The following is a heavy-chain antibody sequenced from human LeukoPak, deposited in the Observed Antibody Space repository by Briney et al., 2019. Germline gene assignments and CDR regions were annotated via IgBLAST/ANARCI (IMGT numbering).Heavy chain of an antibody. V-gene: IGHV4-34*01. Sequence: SETLSLTCAVYGGSFSGYYWSWIRQSPGKGLEWIGEINHSGSTNYNPSLKSRVTISVDTSKSQFSLKLSSVTAADTAVYYCARGASGAFDIWGQGTMVTVSS. CDR1: GGSFSGYY. J-gene: IGHJ3*02. D-gene: IGHD2-21*01. CDR2: INHSGST. CDR3: ARGASGAFDI.